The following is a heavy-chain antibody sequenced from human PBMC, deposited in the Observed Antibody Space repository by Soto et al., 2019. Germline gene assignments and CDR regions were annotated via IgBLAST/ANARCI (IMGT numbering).Heavy chain of an antibody. CDR1: GYTFIKYG. V-gene: IGHV1-18*01. D-gene: IGHD3-10*01. J-gene: IGHJ6*02. CDR3: AREGYYSGPGSYSPPRYYGMDV. Sequence: ASVKVSCKAVGYTFIKYGISWVRQAPGQGLEWMGWISDYNGNTYYEKEFQGRVTMTTDTSTRTAYMELKSLRSDDTAVYYCAREGYYSGPGSYSPPRYYGMDVWG. CDR2: ISDYNGNT.